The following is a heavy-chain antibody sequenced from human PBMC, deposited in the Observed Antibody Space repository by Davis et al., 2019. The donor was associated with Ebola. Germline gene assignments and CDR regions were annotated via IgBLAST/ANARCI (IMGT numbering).Heavy chain of an antibody. D-gene: IGHD3-3*01. Sequence: GESLKISCAASGFTFSSYAMHWVRQAPGKGLEWVAVISYDGSNKYYADSVKGRFTISRDNSKNTLYLQMNSLRAEDTAVYYCAREEPDFWSGYMGVYWGQGTLVTVSS. J-gene: IGHJ4*02. CDR2: ISYDGSNK. CDR3: AREEPDFWSGYMGVY. V-gene: IGHV3-30-3*01. CDR1: GFTFSSYA.